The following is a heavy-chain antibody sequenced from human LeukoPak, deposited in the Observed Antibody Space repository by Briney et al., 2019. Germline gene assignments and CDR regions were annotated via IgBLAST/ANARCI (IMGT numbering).Heavy chain of an antibody. J-gene: IGHJ5*02. D-gene: IGHD6-13*01. CDR1: GGSISSSSYS. Sequence: SETLSLTCTVSGGSISSSSYSWGWLRQPPGKGLEWIGSIYYSGSTYYNPSLKSRVTISVDTSKNQFSLKLSSVTAADTAVYYCARRPYSSSWYVPWGQGTLVTVSS. CDR2: IYYSGST. CDR3: ARRPYSSSWYVP. V-gene: IGHV4-39*01.